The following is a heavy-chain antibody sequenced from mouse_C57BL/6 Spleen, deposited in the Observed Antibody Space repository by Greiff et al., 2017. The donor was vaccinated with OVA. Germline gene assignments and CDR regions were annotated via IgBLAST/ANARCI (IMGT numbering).Heavy chain of an antibody. CDR1: GYTFTDYN. V-gene: IGHV1-18*01. J-gene: IGHJ3*01. CDR2: INPNNGGT. D-gene: IGHD1-1*01. CDR3: ARRRDYYGSSSLAY. Sequence: VQLQQSGPELVKPGASVKIPCKASGYTFTDYNMDWVKQSHGKSLEWIGDINPNNGGTIYNQKFKGKATLTVDKSSSTAYMELRSLTSEDTAVYYCARRRDYYGSSSLAYWGQGTLVTVSA.